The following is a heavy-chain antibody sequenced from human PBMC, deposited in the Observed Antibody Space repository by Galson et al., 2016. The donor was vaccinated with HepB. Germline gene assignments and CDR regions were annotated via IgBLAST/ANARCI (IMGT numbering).Heavy chain of an antibody. V-gene: IGHV3-30-3*01. CDR1: GFTFTIYP. J-gene: IGHJ5*02. CDR3: ARSRPYGSGRGWFDA. Sequence: SLRLSCAASGFTFTIYPMHWVRQAPGKGLEWVAVIPYDGSNKYLADSAKGRFTISRDNSKNTLYLQMNSLRAEDTAVYYCARSRPYGSGRGWFDAWGQGTLITVSS. D-gene: IGHD3-10*01. CDR2: IPYDGSNK.